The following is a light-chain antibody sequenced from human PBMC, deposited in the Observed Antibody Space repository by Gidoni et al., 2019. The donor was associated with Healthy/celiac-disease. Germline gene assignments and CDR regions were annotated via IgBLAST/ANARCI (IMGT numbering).Light chain of an antibody. CDR1: KLGDKY. J-gene: IGLJ2*01. V-gene: IGLV3-1*01. Sequence: SYELTQPPSLSVSPGQTASITCSGDKLGDKYACWYQQTPGQSPVLVIYQDSKRPSGIPERFSGSNSGNTATLTISGTQAMDEADYYCQAWDSSTGVVFGGGTKLTVL. CDR2: QDS. CDR3: QAWDSSTGVV.